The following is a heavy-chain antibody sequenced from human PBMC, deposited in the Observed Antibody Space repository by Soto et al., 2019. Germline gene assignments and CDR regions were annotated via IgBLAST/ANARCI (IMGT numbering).Heavy chain of an antibody. Sequence: QVQLVESGGGLVKPGGSLRLSCAASGFTFSDYYMSWIRQAPGKGLEWVSYIVISSDYTNYADSVKGRFTISRDNAKNSLYLEMNSLRVEDTAVYYCARLRASSWYMGGYLDYWGLGTLITVSS. CDR3: ARLRASSWYMGGYLDY. CDR2: IVISSDYT. D-gene: IGHD6-13*01. V-gene: IGHV3-11*06. J-gene: IGHJ4*02. CDR1: GFTFSDYY.